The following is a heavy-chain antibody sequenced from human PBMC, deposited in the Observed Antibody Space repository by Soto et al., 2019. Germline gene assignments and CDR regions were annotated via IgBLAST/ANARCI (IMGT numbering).Heavy chain of an antibody. CDR2: IYYSGST. CDR1: GGSISSVGHY. D-gene: IGHD6-25*01. J-gene: IGHJ6*02. CDR3: ARESGGYDSSTRYGLDV. Sequence: SETLSLTCTVSGGSISSVGHYWTWIRQQPGKGLEWIGYIYYSGSTDYNPSLKSRVTISVDRSKNQFSLNLSSVTAADAAIYYCARESGGYDSSTRYGLDVWGQGTTVTVSS. V-gene: IGHV4-31*03.